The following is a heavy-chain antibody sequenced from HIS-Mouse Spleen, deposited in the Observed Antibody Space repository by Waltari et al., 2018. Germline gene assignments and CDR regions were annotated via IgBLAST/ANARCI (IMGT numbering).Heavy chain of an antibody. Sequence: QVQLVQSGAEVKKPGASVKVSCKASGYTFTGYYMHWVRQAPGQGLEWMGWINPTSGGTTYAQKFQGRVTRTRDTSISTAYMELSRLRSDDTAVYYCARDSIAVMDVWGQGTTVTVSS. CDR3: ARDSIAVMDV. CDR2: INPTSGGT. J-gene: IGHJ6*02. D-gene: IGHD6-19*01. V-gene: IGHV1-2*02. CDR1: GYTFTGYY.